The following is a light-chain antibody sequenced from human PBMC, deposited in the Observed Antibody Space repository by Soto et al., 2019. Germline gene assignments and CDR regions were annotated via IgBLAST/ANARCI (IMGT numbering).Light chain of an antibody. CDR1: NSNIGAGYD. Sequence: QSVLTQPPSVSGAPGQRVTISCTGSNSNIGAGYDVHWYQQLPGTAPKPLIYGNSNRPSGVPDRFSGSKCGTSASLTITGLQAEDEADYYCQSYGNSLSGYVFGTGTKVTVL. V-gene: IGLV1-40*01. J-gene: IGLJ1*01. CDR3: QSYGNSLSGYV. CDR2: GNS.